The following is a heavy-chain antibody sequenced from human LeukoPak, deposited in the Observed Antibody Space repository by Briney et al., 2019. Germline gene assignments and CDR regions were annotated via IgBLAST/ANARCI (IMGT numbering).Heavy chain of an antibody. CDR1: GGSISSYY. Sequence: SETLSLTCTVSGGSISSYYWSWIRQPPGKGLEWIGYIYYSGSTNYNPSLKSRVTISVDTSKNQFSLKLSSVTAADTAVYYCAKGGRALWFGELFFLPFDYWGQGTLVTVSS. CDR2: IYYSGST. J-gene: IGHJ4*02. D-gene: IGHD3-10*01. CDR3: AKGGRALWFGELFFLPFDY. V-gene: IGHV4-59*08.